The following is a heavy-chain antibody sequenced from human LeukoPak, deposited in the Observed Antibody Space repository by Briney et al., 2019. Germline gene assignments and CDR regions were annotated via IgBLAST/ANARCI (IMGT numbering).Heavy chain of an antibody. CDR1: GGSFSGYY. CDR3: ARQLRGEAVAGHLQPFDY. Sequence: SETLSLTCAVYGGSFSGYYWSWIRQPPGKGLEWIGEINHSGSTNYDPSLKSRVTISVDTSKNQFSLKLSSVTAADTAVYFCARQLRGEAVAGHLQPFDYWGQGTLVTVSS. CDR2: INHSGST. D-gene: IGHD6-19*01. J-gene: IGHJ4*02. V-gene: IGHV4-34*01.